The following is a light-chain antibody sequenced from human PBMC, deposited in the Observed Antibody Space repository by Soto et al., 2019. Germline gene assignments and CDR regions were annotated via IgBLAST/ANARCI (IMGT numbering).Light chain of an antibody. CDR2: AAS. J-gene: IGKJ2*01. V-gene: IGKV3-20*01. CDR1: QSVSSSY. CDR3: QQYGSSGYT. Sequence: EIVLTQSPGTLSLSPGERATLSCRASQSVSSSYLAWYQQKPGQAPSLLIYAASSRATGIPDRFSGSGSGTDFTLTISRLEPEAFPVYYCQQYGSSGYTFGQGTKLEIK.